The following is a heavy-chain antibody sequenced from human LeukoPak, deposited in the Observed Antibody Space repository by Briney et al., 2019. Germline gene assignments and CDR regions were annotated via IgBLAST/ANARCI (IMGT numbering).Heavy chain of an antibody. CDR1: XXTXXXXG. CDR3: ARRPPLRYSDY. D-gene: IGHD3-9*01. CDR2: ISAYNGNT. J-gene: IGHJ4*02. V-gene: IGHV1-18*01. Sequence: ASVXXSXXASXXTXXXXGIXXXXXAPGQGLEWMGWISAYNGNTNYAQKLQGRVTMTTDTSTSTAYMELRSLRSDDTAVYYCARRPPLRYSDYWGQGTLVTVSS.